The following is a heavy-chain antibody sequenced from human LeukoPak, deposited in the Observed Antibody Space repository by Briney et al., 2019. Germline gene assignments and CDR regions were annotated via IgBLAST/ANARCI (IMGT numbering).Heavy chain of an antibody. CDR2: IYYSGST. D-gene: IGHD3-10*01. V-gene: IGHV4-59*01. CDR1: GGSISSYY. CDR3: ARDTMVRGAIGYYYYGMDV. Sequence: SETLSLTCTVSGGSISSYYWSWIRQPPGKGLEWIGYIYYSGSTNYNPSLKSRVTISVDTSKNQFSLKLSSVTAADTAVYYCARDTMVRGAIGYYYYGMDVWGQGTTVTVSS. J-gene: IGHJ6*02.